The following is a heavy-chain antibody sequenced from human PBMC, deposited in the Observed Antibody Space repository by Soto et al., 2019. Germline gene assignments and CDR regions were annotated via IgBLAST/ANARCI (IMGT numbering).Heavy chain of an antibody. CDR3: AKGELRFLEWLLDYYYYGMDV. D-gene: IGHD3-3*01. J-gene: IGHJ6*02. Sequence: GGSLRLSCAASGFTFSSYAMSWVRQAPGKGLEWVSAISGSGGSTYYADSVKGRFTISRDNSKNTLYLQMNSLRAEDTAVYYCAKGELRFLEWLLDYYYYGMDVWGQGTTVTVS. V-gene: IGHV3-23*01. CDR1: GFTFSSYA. CDR2: ISGSGGST.